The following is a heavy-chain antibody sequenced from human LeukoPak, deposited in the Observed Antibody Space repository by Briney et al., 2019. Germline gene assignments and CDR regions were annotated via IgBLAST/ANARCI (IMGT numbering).Heavy chain of an antibody. CDR2: VYYGRSP. Sequence: SSETLSLTCTVSGGSISNNNWWSWVRQPPGKGLEWIGSVYYGRSPYFNPSLESRATISVDTSKNHFSLKMSSVTAADTAVYYCARSSGTGTFSYWGQGTLVTVSS. V-gene: IGHV4-39*02. D-gene: IGHD6-25*01. J-gene: IGHJ4*02. CDR3: ARSSGTGTFSY. CDR1: GGSISNNNW.